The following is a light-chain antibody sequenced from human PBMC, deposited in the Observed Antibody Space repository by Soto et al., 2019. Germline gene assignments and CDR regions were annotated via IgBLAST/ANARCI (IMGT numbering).Light chain of an antibody. CDR1: QSISSS. J-gene: IGKJ2*01. CDR2: GAS. Sequence: EVVMAQSPATLSVSPGERATLSCRASQSISSSLAWYQQKPGQAPKLLIYGASTRAAGIPARFSGSGSGTEFTLTISSLQSEDFAIYYCQQYHNWPPRYTFGQGNKLDIK. V-gene: IGKV3-15*01. CDR3: QQYHNWPPRYT.